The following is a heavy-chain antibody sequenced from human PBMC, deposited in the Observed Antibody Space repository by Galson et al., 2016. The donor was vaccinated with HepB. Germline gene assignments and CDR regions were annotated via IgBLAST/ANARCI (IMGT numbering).Heavy chain of an antibody. CDR1: GYKFTDFW. Sequence: QSGAEVKKPGESLKISCKGSGYKFTDFWIGWVRQTPGKGLEWMGIIYLDDSDTTYNPSFQGQVTLSADKSISTAYLQWSSLKASDTAIYYCAGQGSYGEYGCWYDPCGQGTLVTGAS. CDR2: IYLDDSDT. V-gene: IGHV5-51*01. J-gene: IGHJ5*02. D-gene: IGHD4-17*01. CDR3: AGQGSYGEYGCWYDP.